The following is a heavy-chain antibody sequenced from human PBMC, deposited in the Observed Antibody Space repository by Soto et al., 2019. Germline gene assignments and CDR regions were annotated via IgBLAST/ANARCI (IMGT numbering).Heavy chain of an antibody. Sequence: GGSLRLSCAASGFTFSNYDMHWVRQPTGEGLQWVSNINVAGNTYYPDSVKGRFTISRDNARSSLYLQINSLRAEDTAIYYCTRTATFTSAFDIWGQGTMVTVSS. CDR1: GFTFSNYD. D-gene: IGHD2-21*02. J-gene: IGHJ3*02. CDR2: INVAGNT. CDR3: TRTATFTSAFDI. V-gene: IGHV3-13*01.